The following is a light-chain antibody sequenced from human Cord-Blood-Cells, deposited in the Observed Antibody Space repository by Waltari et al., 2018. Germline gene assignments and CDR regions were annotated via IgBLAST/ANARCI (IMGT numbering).Light chain of an antibody. CDR3: QQYNSYPWT. Sequence: DIPMTQSPSTLSASVGDRVTITCRASQSISSWLAWYQQKPGKAPKLLIYKASSLESGVPSRFSGSGSGTEFTLTISSLQPDDFATYYCQQYNSYPWTFGQGTKVESK. CDR1: QSISSW. V-gene: IGKV1-5*03. CDR2: KAS. J-gene: IGKJ1*01.